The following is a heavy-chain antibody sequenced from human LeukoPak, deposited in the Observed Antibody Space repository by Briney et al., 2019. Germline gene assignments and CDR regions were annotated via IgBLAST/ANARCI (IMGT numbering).Heavy chain of an antibody. CDR1: GYTFTSYA. Sequence: ASVKVSCKASGYTFTSYAMNWVRQAPGQGLEWMGWINTNTGNPTYAQGFTGRFVFSLDTSVSTAYLQISGLKAEDTAVYYCARLPRDLEGVPPSFWTHDYWGQGTLVTVSS. J-gene: IGHJ4*02. CDR2: INTNTGNP. D-gene: IGHD3/OR15-3a*01. CDR3: ARLPRDLEGVPPSFWTHDY. V-gene: IGHV7-4-1*02.